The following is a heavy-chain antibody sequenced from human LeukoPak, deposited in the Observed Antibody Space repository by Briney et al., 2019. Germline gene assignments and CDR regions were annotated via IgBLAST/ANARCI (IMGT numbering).Heavy chain of an antibody. V-gene: IGHV3-48*01. D-gene: IGHD3-22*01. Sequence: GGSLRLSCTASGITFSSYSMNWVRQAPGKGLEWVSYISRSSSTIYYADSVKGRFTISRDNAKNSLYLQMNSLRVEDTAVYYCARVKYDSSGYYGILDYWGQGTLVTVSS. J-gene: IGHJ4*02. CDR1: GITFSSYS. CDR3: ARVKYDSSGYYGILDY. CDR2: ISRSSSTI.